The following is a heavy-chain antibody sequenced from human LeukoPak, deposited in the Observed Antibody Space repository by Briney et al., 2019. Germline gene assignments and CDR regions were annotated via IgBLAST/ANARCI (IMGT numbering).Heavy chain of an antibody. D-gene: IGHD3-10*02. Sequence: GGSLRLSCAASGFTFSSSAMSWVRQAPGKGLEWVSNISGRGSGGTTYYADSVKGRFTISRDSSKNSLYLQMNSLRAEDTAVYYCAELGITMIGGVWGKGTTVTISS. CDR2: ISGRGSGGTT. CDR1: GFTFSSSA. J-gene: IGHJ6*04. CDR3: AELGITMIGGV. V-gene: IGHV3-23*01.